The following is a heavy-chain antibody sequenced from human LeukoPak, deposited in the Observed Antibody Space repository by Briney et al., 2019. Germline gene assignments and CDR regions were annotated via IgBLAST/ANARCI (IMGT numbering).Heavy chain of an antibody. J-gene: IGHJ4*02. CDR1: GFTFSSYG. Sequence: GGSLRLSCAASGFTFSSYGMHWVRQAPGKRLEWVAFIRYDGSNKYYADSVKGRFTISRDNSKNTLYLQMNSLRAEDTAVYYCAKDSSPMVRGATDYWGQGTLVTVSS. D-gene: IGHD3-10*01. V-gene: IGHV3-30*02. CDR3: AKDSSPMVRGATDY. CDR2: IRYDGSNK.